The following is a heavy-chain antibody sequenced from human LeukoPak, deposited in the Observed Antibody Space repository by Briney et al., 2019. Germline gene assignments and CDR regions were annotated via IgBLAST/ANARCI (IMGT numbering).Heavy chain of an antibody. CDR3: TRPDDYGDY. CDR1: GFTFSGSA. CDR2: IRSKANNDAT. J-gene: IGHJ4*02. Sequence: GGSLRLSCAASGFTFSGSAMHGVRQASGKGLEWVGRIRSKANNDATAYAASVKGRFTISRDDSKNTAYLQMNSLKTEDTAVYYCTRPDDYGDYWGQGTLVTVSS. V-gene: IGHV3-73*01.